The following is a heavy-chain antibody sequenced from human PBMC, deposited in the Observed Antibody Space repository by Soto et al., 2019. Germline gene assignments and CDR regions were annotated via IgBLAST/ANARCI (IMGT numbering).Heavy chain of an antibody. J-gene: IGHJ6*02. Sequence: EVQLLESGGGLVQPGGSLRLSCAASGFTFSSYAMSWVRQAPGKGLEWVSAISGSGGSTYYADSVKGRFTISRDNSKNTLYLQMNSLRAEDTAVYYCVKDTGLTRRSYGMDVWGQGTTVTVSS. CDR3: VKDTGLTRRSYGMDV. CDR2: ISGSGGST. CDR1: GFTFSSYA. V-gene: IGHV3-23*01. D-gene: IGHD1-1*01.